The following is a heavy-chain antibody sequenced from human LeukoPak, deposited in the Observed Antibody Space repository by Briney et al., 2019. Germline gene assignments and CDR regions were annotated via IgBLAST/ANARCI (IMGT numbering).Heavy chain of an antibody. Sequence: SETLSLTCTVSGGSISSSNYYWGWIRQPPGKGLEWIGSIYYSGSTSYNPSLKSRVTISVDTSKIQFSLGLSSVSAADTAVYYCARHGGPCSGGSCRNNWFDPWGQGTLVTVSS. CDR2: IYYSGST. J-gene: IGHJ5*02. D-gene: IGHD2-15*01. CDR1: GGSISSSNYY. V-gene: IGHV4-39*01. CDR3: ARHGGPCSGGSCRNNWFDP.